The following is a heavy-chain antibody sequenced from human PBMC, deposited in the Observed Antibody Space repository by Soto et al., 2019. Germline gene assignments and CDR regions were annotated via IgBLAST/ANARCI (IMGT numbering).Heavy chain of an antibody. CDR1: GGSISSYY. CDR2: IYYSGST. Sequence: SETLSLTCTVSGGSISSYYWSWIRQPPGKGLEWIGYIYYSGSTNYNPSLKSRVTISVDTSKNQFSLTLSSVTAADTAVYYCAIVQTYYYGSGSYYPDAFDIWGQGTMVTVSS. D-gene: IGHD3-10*01. V-gene: IGHV4-59*08. CDR3: AIVQTYYYGSGSYYPDAFDI. J-gene: IGHJ3*02.